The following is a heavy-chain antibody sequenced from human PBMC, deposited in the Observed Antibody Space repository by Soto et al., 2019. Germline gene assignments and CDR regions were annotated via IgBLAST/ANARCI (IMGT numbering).Heavy chain of an antibody. CDR2: IKDGGRT. CDR3: ARGQEGVVATH. Sequence: QVQLQQWGAGLLKPSETLSLNCAVNGGSLSGYYWSWIRQPPGKGLEWIGEIKDGGRTNYSPSLKSRATISSDTYNNQFSLRRYSVTAADTGVYYCARGQEGVVATHWDQGPLVTVSS. CDR1: GGSLSGYY. V-gene: IGHV4-34*01. D-gene: IGHD5-12*01. J-gene: IGHJ4*02.